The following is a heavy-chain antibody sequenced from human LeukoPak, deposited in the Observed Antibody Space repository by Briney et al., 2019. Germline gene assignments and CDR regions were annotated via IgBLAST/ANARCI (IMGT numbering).Heavy chain of an antibody. CDR2: IHYTGAT. Sequence: SETLSLTCAVYGGTFRGYYWSWIRQPPGKGLEWIGEIHYTGATNYKPSLKSRVTISGDPSKNQLSLRVSSVTAADTAVYYCARGVLGPYYFDLWGRGTLVTVSS. V-gene: IGHV4-34*01. CDR3: ARGVLGPYYFDL. J-gene: IGHJ2*01. D-gene: IGHD7-27*01. CDR1: GGTFRGYY.